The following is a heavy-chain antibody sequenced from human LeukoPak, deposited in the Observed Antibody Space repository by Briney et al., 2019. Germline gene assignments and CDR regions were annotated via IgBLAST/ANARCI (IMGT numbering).Heavy chain of an antibody. CDR2: IYSGGST. CDR1: GFTVSSNY. V-gene: IGHV3-53*01. CDR3: ARDPTPEYYYDSSGYSQNYYFDY. D-gene: IGHD3-22*01. Sequence: PGGSLRLSCAASGFTVSSNYMSWVRQAPGKGLEWVSVIYSGGSTYYADSVKGRFTISRDNSKNTLYLQMNSLRAEDTAVYYCARDPTPEYYYDSSGYSQNYYFDYWGQGTLVTVSS. J-gene: IGHJ4*02.